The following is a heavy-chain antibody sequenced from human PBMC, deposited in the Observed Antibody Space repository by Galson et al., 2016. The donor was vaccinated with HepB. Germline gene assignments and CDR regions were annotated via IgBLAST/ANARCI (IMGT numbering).Heavy chain of an antibody. V-gene: IGHV3-30*18. Sequence: SLRLSCAASGFTLSSHWMSWVRQTPGKGLEWVALISNDGRSEFYADSVKGRFTISRDKSKNTMYLQMNSLRDEDTAVYYCAKDVVAGAVDAGLDVWGQGTTVTVSS. CDR1: GFTLSSHW. CDR3: AKDVVAGAVDAGLDV. D-gene: IGHD6-19*01. CDR2: ISNDGRSE. J-gene: IGHJ6*02.